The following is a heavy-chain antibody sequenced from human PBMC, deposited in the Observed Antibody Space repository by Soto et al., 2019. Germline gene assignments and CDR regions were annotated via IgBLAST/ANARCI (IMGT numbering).Heavy chain of an antibody. CDR3: ARPLWRNDYNWGYFDL. CDR2: ISYDGSNK. V-gene: IGHV3-30-3*01. CDR1: GFTFSSYA. D-gene: IGHD4-4*01. Sequence: QVQLVESGGGVVQPGRSLRLSCAASGFTFSSYAMHWVRQAPGNGLEWVAVISYDGSNKYYADSVKGRFTISRDNSKNTLYLQMNSLRTDDTAVYYCARPLWRNDYNWGYFDLWGRGTLVTVSS. J-gene: IGHJ2*01.